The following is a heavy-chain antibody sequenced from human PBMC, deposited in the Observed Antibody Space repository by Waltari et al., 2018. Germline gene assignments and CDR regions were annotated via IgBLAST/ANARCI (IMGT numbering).Heavy chain of an antibody. CDR2: INTKTGNP. Sequence: QVQLVQSGSELKKPGASVKVSCKASGYLFTNYAMNWVRQAPGQGLEWMGWINTKTGNPTYAQCFRGRFVFSLDTSGSTASLQISSLKAEDTAVYYCARGIQLWGRGSWYFDNWGQGTLVTVSS. V-gene: IGHV7-4-1*02. CDR3: ARGIQLWGRGSWYFDN. D-gene: IGHD3-16*01. CDR1: GYLFTNYA. J-gene: IGHJ4*02.